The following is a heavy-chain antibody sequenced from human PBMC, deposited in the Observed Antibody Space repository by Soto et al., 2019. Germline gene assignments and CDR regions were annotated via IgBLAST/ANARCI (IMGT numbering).Heavy chain of an antibody. CDR1: GFSFSSYA. J-gene: IGHJ4*02. CDR2: ISYDGRNK. V-gene: IGHV3-30*04. CDR3: ARDEDLDY. Sequence: QVQLVESGGGVVQPGRSLRLSCAASGFSFSSYAMHWVRQAPGKGLEWVAVISYDGRNKYYADSVKGRFSISRDNSKYTLSLQMSSLRAEDTAVYYCARDEDLDYWGQGTLVTVS. D-gene: IGHD2-15*01.